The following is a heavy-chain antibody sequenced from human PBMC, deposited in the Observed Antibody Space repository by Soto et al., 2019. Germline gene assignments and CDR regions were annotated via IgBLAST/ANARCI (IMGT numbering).Heavy chain of an antibody. V-gene: IGHV3-33*01. D-gene: IGHD5-18*01. CDR1: GFTFSSYG. Sequence: PGGSLRLSCAASGFTFSSYGMHWVRQAPGKGLEWVAVIWYDGSNKYYADSVKGRFTISRDNSKNTLYLQMNSLRAEDTAVYYCARNWGYSYGYPPGYWGQGTLVTVSS. CDR2: IWYDGSNK. CDR3: ARNWGYSYGYPPGY. J-gene: IGHJ4*02.